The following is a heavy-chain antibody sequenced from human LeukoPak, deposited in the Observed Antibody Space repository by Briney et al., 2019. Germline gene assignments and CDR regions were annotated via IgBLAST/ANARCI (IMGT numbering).Heavy chain of an antibody. CDR3: VRGDRYFFDF. Sequence: GSLRLSCAASGFTFSSYEMNWVRQAPGRGLEWVSYIGKTGRTIYYTDSVKGRFTISRDNAKNSLYLQMNSLRAEDTAIYYCVRGDRYFFDFWGQGTLVTVSS. CDR1: GFTFSSYE. CDR2: IGKTGRTI. J-gene: IGHJ4*02. V-gene: IGHV3-48*03.